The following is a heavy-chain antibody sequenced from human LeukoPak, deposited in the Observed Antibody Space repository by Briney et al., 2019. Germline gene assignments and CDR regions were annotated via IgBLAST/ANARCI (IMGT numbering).Heavy chain of an antibody. D-gene: IGHD5-12*01. CDR3: ARSRSGRGMYV. V-gene: IGHV1-18*01. J-gene: IGHJ6*02. CDR2: ISAYKGNT. CDR1: RCTFTRYR. Sequence: GASVKVSCKASRCTFTRYRISGVRQAPGQGREWMGWISAYKGNTNYAQKLHGRVTMTTDTSTSTAYMELRSLRSDDTAMYYCARSRSGRGMYVWGQGTTVTVSS.